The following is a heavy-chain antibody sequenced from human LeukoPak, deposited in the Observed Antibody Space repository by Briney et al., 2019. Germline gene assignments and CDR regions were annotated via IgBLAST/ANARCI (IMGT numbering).Heavy chain of an antibody. Sequence: GGSLRLSCAASGFTFSSYGMHWVRQAPGKGLEWVAFIRYDGSNKYYADSVKGRFTISRDNSKNTLYLQMNSLRAEDTAVYYCARTGQDIVVVPAASAGNWFDPWGQGTLVTVSS. CDR3: ARTGQDIVVVPAASAGNWFDP. J-gene: IGHJ5*02. V-gene: IGHV3-30*02. CDR1: GFTFSSYG. CDR2: IRYDGSNK. D-gene: IGHD2-2*01.